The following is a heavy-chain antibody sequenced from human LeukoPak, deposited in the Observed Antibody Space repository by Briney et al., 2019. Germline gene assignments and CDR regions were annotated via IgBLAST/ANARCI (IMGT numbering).Heavy chain of an antibody. CDR2: INSYNGDT. D-gene: IGHD2-8*02. CDR3: ARDGGVGPSFLIHLDY. CDR1: GYIFTSYG. J-gene: IGHJ4*02. Sequence: GASVKVSGKASGYIFTSYGISWIRQAPGQGLEWMGRINSYNGDTDYAQQFQGRLTMTTDRSTSTAFMELRSLRSDDTAVYYCARDGGVGPSFLIHLDYWGQGTPVTVSS. V-gene: IGHV1-18*01.